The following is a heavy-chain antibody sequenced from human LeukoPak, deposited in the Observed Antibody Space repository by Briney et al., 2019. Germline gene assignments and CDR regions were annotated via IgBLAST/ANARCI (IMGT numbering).Heavy chain of an antibody. CDR3: ATPEGPFDY. D-gene: IGHD1-14*01. J-gene: IGHJ4*02. CDR1: GYTFTGYY. Sequence: ASVKVSCKASGYTFTGYYMHWVRQAPGQGLEWMGWINLNNDDTNYAQKFQGRVTMTRDTSISTAYMELSRLRSDDTAVYYCATPEGPFDYWGQGTLGTVSS. CDR2: INLNNDDT. V-gene: IGHV1-2*02.